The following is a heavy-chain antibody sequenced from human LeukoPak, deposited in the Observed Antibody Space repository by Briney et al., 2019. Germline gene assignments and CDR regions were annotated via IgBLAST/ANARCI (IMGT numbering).Heavy chain of an antibody. Sequence: GGSLRLSCAASGFTFSGYWMHWVRQAPGKGLAWVSVIRSDGSITTYADSVKGRFTISRDTAKSTLYLQMNSLRAEDTAVYYCARDGRSGNFDKWGQGTLVSVSS. CDR3: ARDGRSGNFDK. CDR2: IRSDGSIT. J-gene: IGHJ4*02. CDR1: GFTFSGYW. V-gene: IGHV3-74*01. D-gene: IGHD1-26*01.